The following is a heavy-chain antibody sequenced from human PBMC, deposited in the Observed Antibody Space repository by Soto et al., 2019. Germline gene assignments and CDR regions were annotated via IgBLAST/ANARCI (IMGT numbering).Heavy chain of an antibody. CDR1: GDSVSSNSGA. CDR3: VRQYRDSQYYSGLDV. D-gene: IGHD6-6*01. V-gene: IGHV6-1*01. J-gene: IGHJ6*02. Sequence: SQTLSLTCATSGDSVSSNSGAWNWIRQSPSRGLEWLGRTYYRSHWYNDFAVSVKSRVTIDPDTSKNQFSLQLNSVTPEDTAVYYCVRQYRDSQYYSGLDVWGQGTTVTVPS. CDR2: TYYRSHWYN.